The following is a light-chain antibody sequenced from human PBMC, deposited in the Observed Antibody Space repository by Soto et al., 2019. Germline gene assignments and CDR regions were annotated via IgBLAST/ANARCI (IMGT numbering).Light chain of an antibody. CDR1: QDISNY. CDR3: QQYDNLPPS. CDR2: DAS. J-gene: IGKJ4*01. V-gene: IGKV1-33*01. Sequence: DIQMTQSPSSLSASVGDRVTITCQASQDISNYLNWYQQTPGKAPKLLIYDASNLETGVPSRFSGSGAGTDFTFTISSLTPEDIATYYCQQYDNLPPSCGGGTEVEIK.